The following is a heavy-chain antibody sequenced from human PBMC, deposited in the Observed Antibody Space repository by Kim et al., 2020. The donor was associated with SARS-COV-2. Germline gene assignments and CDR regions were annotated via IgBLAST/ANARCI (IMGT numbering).Heavy chain of an antibody. Sequence: TSDADSVEGRFTISRDNSKSTLYLQRNSLRAEETAVYECAEGKSSSGWEYWGEGTLVTVSS. CDR2: T. CDR3: AEGKSSSGWEY. V-gene: IGHV3-23*01. D-gene: IGHD6-19*01. J-gene: IGHJ4*02.